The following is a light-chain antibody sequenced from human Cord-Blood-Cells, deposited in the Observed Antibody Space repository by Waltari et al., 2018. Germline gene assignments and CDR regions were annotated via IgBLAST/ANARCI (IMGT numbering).Light chain of an antibody. CDR1: SSDAGGYKY. CDR3: SSYAGSNYV. V-gene: IGLV2-8*01. Sequence: QSALTQPPSASGSPGQSVTISCTGTSSDAGGYKYVSWYQQHPGKAPKLMIYEVSKRPSGVPDRFSGSKSGNTASLTVSGLQAEDEADYYCSSYAGSNYVFGTGTKVTVL. CDR2: EVS. J-gene: IGLJ1*01.